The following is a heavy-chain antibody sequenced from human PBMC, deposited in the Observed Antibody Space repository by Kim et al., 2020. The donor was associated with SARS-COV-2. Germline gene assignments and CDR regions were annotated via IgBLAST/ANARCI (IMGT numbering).Heavy chain of an antibody. J-gene: IGHJ5*02. Sequence: GGSLRLSCAASGFTFSSYGMHWVRQAPGKGLEWVAVISYDGSNKYYADSVKGRFTISRDNSKNTLYLQMNSLRAEDTAVYYCAKVMGFLEWSEGFDPWG. CDR2: ISYDGSNK. D-gene: IGHD3-3*01. V-gene: IGHV3-30*18. CDR3: AKVMGFLEWSEGFDP. CDR1: GFTFSSYG.